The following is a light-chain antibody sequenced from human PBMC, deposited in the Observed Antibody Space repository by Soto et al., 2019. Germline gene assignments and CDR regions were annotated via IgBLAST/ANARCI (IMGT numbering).Light chain of an antibody. CDR3: QTWGTGIPWV. CDR1: SGHSSYA. CDR2: LNSDGSH. J-gene: IGLJ3*02. V-gene: IGLV4-69*01. Sequence: QSVLTQSPSVSASLGASVKLTCTLSSGHSSYAIAWHQQQPEKGPRYLMKLNSDGSHSKGDGIPDRFSGSSSGAERYLTISRLQSEDEADYYCQTWGTGIPWVFGGGTQLTVL.